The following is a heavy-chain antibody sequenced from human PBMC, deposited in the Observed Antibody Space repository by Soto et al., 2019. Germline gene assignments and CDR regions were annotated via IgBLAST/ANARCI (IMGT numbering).Heavy chain of an antibody. J-gene: IGHJ4*02. CDR2: IYWDDDK. V-gene: IGHV2-5*02. D-gene: IGHD7-27*01. CDR1: GFSRSTSGLG. Sequence: QITLKESGPTLVKPTQTLTLTCTFSGFSRSTSGLGVGWILQPPGKSLEWLALIYWDDDKRYSPALKSRLTINKATSKNQVVLTMTNMDPVDTATYYCAHRWGMGTPYWGQGTLVTVSS. CDR3: AHRWGMGTPY.